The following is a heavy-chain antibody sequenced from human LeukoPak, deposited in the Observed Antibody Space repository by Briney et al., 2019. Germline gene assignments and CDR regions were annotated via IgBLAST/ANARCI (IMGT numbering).Heavy chain of an antibody. V-gene: IGHV1-46*01. CDR1: GYTFSSYY. Sequence: ASVKLSCKASGYTFSSYYMHCLRQAPGQGLEWMGIINPSGGSTSYAQKFQGRVTMTRDTSTSTVYMELSSLRSEDTAVYYCARDKCCTWLVRTDTFDYWGQGTLVTVSS. CDR2: INPSGGST. D-gene: IGHD6-19*01. CDR3: ARDKCCTWLVRTDTFDY. J-gene: IGHJ4*02.